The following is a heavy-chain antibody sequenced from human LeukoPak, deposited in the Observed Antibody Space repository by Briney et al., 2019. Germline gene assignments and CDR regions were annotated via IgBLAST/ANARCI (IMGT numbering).Heavy chain of an antibody. V-gene: IGHV1-2*02. J-gene: IGHJ3*01. CDR1: RYTFTGYF. CDR2: INPNSGGT. D-gene: IGHD3-10*01. CDR3: ARAYYYRSGSSANAFDV. Sequence: ASVKVSCKASRYTFTGYFIHWVRQAPGQGLEWMGWINPNSGGTNYAQNFQGRVTVTRDTSISTAYMELSSLRSDDTAVYYCARAYYYRSGSSANAFDVWGQGTVVTVSS.